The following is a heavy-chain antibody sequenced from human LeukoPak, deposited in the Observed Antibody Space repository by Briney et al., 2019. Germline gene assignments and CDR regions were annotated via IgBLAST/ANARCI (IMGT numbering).Heavy chain of an antibody. J-gene: IGHJ2*01. CDR1: VGSISSSSYY. D-gene: IGHD2-2*01. CDR3: ARHKYCSSTSCYAGGFYFDL. CDR2: IYYSGST. V-gene: IGHV4-39*01. Sequence: SETLSLTCTVSVGSISSSSYYWGWIRQPPGKGLEWIGTIYYSGSTYYNPSLKSRVTISVDTSKNQFSLKLSSVTAADTAVYYCARHKYCSSTSCYAGGFYFDLWGRGTLVTVSS.